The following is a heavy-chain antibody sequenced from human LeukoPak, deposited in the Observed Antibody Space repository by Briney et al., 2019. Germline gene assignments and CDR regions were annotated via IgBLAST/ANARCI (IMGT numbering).Heavy chain of an antibody. CDR2: IYYSGST. J-gene: IGHJ4*02. CDR3: ARLTYYYHSSGYYYGYYFDY. D-gene: IGHD3-22*01. CDR1: GGSISSYY. V-gene: IGHV4-59*01. Sequence: PSETLSLTCTVSGGSISSYYWSWIRQPPGKGLEWIGYIYYSGSTNYNPSLKSRVTISVDTSKNQFSLKLSSVTAADTAVYYCARLTYYYHSSGYYYGYYFDYWGQGTLVTVSS.